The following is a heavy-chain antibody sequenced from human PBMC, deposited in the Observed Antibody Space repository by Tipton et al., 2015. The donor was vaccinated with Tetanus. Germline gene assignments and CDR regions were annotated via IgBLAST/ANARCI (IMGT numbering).Heavy chain of an antibody. D-gene: IGHD3-10*01. V-gene: IGHV5-51*01. CDR2: FYPGDSDT. CDR1: GYTFISYW. CDR3: ARLPKHYSASGTT. Sequence: VQLVQSGAEVKKAGESLKISCKGFGYTFISYWIGWVRQTPGKGLEWMGIFYPGDSDTRYSPSFQGQVTISADKSISTAYLQWSSLKASDTAIYFCARLPKHYSASGTTWGQGTLVTVSS. J-gene: IGHJ5*02.